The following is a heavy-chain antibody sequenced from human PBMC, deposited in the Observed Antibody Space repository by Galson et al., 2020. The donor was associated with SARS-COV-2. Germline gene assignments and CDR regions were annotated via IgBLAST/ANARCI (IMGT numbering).Heavy chain of an antibody. V-gene: IGHV1-46*01. J-gene: IGHJ6*02. D-gene: IGHD6-6*01. Sequence: SVKVSCKASGYTFTSYYMHWVRQAPGQGLEWMGIINPSGGSKIYVEKLQGRVTMTRDTSTSTVYMELSSLRSEDTAVYYCARGGSHGMDVWGQGTTLPFSS. CDR3: ARGGSHGMDV. CDR2: INPSGGSK. CDR1: GYTFTSYY.